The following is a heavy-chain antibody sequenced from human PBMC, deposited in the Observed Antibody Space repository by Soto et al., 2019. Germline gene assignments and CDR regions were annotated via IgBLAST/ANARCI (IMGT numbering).Heavy chain of an antibody. CDR3: ATGGVIATFGGVIVPYYFDS. CDR2: LGGADAGT. Sequence: GGSRRLSCEVARPIFGVNAVSWVRQPTGKWLEWVSTLGGADAGTYYADSVKGRFTISRDNAKDTLYLQMNNVRAEDTALYYCATGGVIATFGGVIVPYYFDSWGQGTPVTVSS. V-gene: IGHV3-23*01. CDR1: RPIFGVNA. D-gene: IGHD3-16*02. J-gene: IGHJ4*02.